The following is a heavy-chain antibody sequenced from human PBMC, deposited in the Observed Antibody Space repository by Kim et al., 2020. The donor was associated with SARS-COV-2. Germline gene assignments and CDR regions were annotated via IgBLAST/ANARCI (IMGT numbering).Heavy chain of an antibody. CDR2: ISGSGGST. Sequence: GGSLRLSCAASGFTFSSYAMSWVRQAPGKGLEWVSAISGSGGSTYYADSVKGRFTISRDNSRNTLYLQMNSLRAEDTAVYYCAKVRPGVRGVHPTHELAFDIWGQGTMVTVSS. J-gene: IGHJ3*02. D-gene: IGHD3-10*01. CDR3: AKVRPGVRGVHPTHELAFDI. CDR1: GFTFSSYA. V-gene: IGHV3-23*01.